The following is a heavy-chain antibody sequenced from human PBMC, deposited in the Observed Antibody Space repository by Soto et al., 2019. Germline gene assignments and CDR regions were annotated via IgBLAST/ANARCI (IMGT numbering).Heavy chain of an antibody. J-gene: IGHJ6*02. Sequence: SGPTVVKPTQTHTLTYPFSALSLNTSGVCVGCIRQPPGKALELLEFIYWDDDKRYSPSLKSRLTITKDTSKNQVVLTMTNMNPVDTATYYCAHSYSYGSRYGYYYYYSGMDVRGQGTTVT. CDR2: IYWDDDK. D-gene: IGHD5-18*01. CDR3: AHSYSYGSRYGYYYYYSGMDV. CDR1: ALSLNTSGVC. V-gene: IGHV2-5*02.